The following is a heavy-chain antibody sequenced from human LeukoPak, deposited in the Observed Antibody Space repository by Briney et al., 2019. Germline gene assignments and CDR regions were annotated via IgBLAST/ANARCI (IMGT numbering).Heavy chain of an antibody. J-gene: IGHJ6*03. CDR3: ARGTRYDFWSGYPRAYYMDV. CDR1: GGTFSSYA. CDR2: IIPIFGTA. D-gene: IGHD3-3*01. V-gene: IGHV1-69*13. Sequence: SVKVSCKASGGTFSSYAISWVRQAPGQGLEWMGGIIPIFGTANYAQKFQGRVTITADESTSTAYMELSSLRSEDTAVYYCARGTRYDFWSGYPRAYYMDVWGKGTTVTVSS.